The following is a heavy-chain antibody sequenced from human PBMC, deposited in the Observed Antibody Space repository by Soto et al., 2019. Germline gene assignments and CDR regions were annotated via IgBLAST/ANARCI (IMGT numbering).Heavy chain of an antibody. J-gene: IGHJ3*02. D-gene: IGHD6-13*01. CDR3: ARPVGVAQQLVHDAFDI. V-gene: IGHV4-39*01. CDR2: IYHSGST. Sequence: PSETLSLTCSVSGASISTSSDFWGWIRQAPGKGLEWIGNIYHSGSTRLNPSLKSRVTISVDTSKNQFSLKLSSVTAADTAVYFCARPVGVAQQLVHDAFDIWGQGTMVTVSS. CDR1: GASISTSSDF.